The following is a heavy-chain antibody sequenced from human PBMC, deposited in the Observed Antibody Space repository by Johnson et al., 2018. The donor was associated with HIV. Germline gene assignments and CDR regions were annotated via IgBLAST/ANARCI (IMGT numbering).Heavy chain of an antibody. Sequence: VQLVESGGGLVQPGGSLRLSCATSGFSFDDYAMHWVRQGPGKGLEWVAGIGSNGLTIGYVDSVKGRFTISRDDATNSLYLRMDSLRTEDTALYYCAKVDCGGDTCAGYDPFDLWGQGTLVTVSS. CDR3: AKVDCGGDTCAGYDPFDL. D-gene: IGHD2-21*01. CDR1: GFSFDDYA. V-gene: IGHV3-9*01. CDR2: IGSNGLTI. J-gene: IGHJ3*01.